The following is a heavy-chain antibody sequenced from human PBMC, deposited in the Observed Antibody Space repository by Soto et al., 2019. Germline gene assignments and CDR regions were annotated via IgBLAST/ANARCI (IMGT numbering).Heavy chain of an antibody. D-gene: IGHD6-13*01. CDR1: GFTVSSNY. CDR3: ARGSIAAAGLWFDP. V-gene: IGHV3-53*01. J-gene: IGHJ5*02. CDR2: IYSGGST. Sequence: EVQLVESGGGLIQPGGSLRLSCAASGFTVSSNYMSWVRQAPGKGLEWVSVIYSGGSTYYADSVKGRFTISRDNSKNTLNLQMNSLRAEDTAVYYCARGSIAAAGLWFDPWGQGTLVTVSS.